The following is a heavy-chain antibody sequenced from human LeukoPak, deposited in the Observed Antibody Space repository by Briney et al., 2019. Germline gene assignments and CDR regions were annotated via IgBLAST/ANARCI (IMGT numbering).Heavy chain of an antibody. CDR3: ARESGLWARGTTAMVFDY. Sequence: PGGSLRLSCAASGFTVSSNYMSWVRQAPGKGLEWVSSISSSSSYIYYADSVKGRFTISRDNAKNSLYLQMNSLRAEDTAVYYCARESGLWARGTTAMVFDYWGQGTLVTVSS. V-gene: IGHV3-21*01. D-gene: IGHD5-18*01. CDR1: GFTVSSNY. CDR2: ISSSSSYI. J-gene: IGHJ4*02.